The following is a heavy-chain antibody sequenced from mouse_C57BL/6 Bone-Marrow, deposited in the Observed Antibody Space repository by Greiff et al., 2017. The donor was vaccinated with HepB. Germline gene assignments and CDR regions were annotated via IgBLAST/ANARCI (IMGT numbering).Heavy chain of an antibody. CDR3: ASRYYGSSYDY. Sequence: EVKLVESGPGMVKPSQSLSLTCTVTGYSITSGYDWHWIRHFPGNKLEWMGYISYSGSTNYNPSLKSRISITHDTSKNHFFLKLNSVTTEDTATYYCASRYYGSSYDYWGQGTLVTVSA. D-gene: IGHD1-1*01. CDR2: ISYSGST. V-gene: IGHV3-1*01. J-gene: IGHJ3*01. CDR1: GYSITSGYD.